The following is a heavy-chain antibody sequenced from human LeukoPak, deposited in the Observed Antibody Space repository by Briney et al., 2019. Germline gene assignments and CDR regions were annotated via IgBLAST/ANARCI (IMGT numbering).Heavy chain of an antibody. Sequence: PSETLSLTCSVSGASISSHYWSWIRQPPGKGLEWIGYIHYSGSTNCNPSLKSRVTISLDTSKNQFSLKLTSVTAADTAVYYCSRAGTGLNISGAYWGQGTLVTVSS. J-gene: IGHJ4*02. CDR1: GASISSHY. D-gene: IGHD2/OR15-2a*01. CDR2: IHYSGST. V-gene: IGHV4-59*11. CDR3: SRAGTGLNISGAY.